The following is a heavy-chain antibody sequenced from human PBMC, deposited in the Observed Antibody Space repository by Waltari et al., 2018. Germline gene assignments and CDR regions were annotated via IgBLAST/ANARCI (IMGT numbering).Heavy chain of an antibody. J-gene: IGHJ4*02. CDR1: GGSISSYY. V-gene: IGHV4-4*07. D-gene: IGHD2-2*01. CDR2: IYTSGST. CDR3: ARSRGVVPARGDY. Sequence: QVQLQESGPGLVKPSETLSLTCTVSGGSISSYYWSWLRQPAGKGLEWSGRIYTSGSTNYNPSLKSRVTMSVDTSKNQFSLKLSSVTAADTAVYYCARSRGVVPARGDYWGQGTLVTVSS.